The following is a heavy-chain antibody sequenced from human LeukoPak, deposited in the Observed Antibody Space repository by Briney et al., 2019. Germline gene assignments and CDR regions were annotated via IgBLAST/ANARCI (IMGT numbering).Heavy chain of an antibody. CDR3: ARQRASGTWWFDP. CDR2: ISYNGDS. D-gene: IGHD1/OR15-1a*01. J-gene: IGHJ5*02. Sequence: PSETLSLTCSVSGASIRSYFWSWIRRSPGKGLEWIGYISYNGDSDRNPSLKSRVTISLDMSKSQFSLKVRSVIAADSAVYYCARQRASGTWWFDPWGQGTLVTVSS. CDR1: GASIRSYF. V-gene: IGHV4-59*08.